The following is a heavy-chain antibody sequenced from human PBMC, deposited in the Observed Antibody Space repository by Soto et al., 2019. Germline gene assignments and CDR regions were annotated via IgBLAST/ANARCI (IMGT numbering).Heavy chain of an antibody. V-gene: IGHV4-59*01. CDR2: IYYSGST. D-gene: IGHD2-2*01. CDR1: GGSISSYY. CDR3: ARGRRGDCSSTSCYVGIGGWVDP. Sequence: SETLSLTCTVSGGSISSYYWSWIRQTPGKGLEWIGYIYYSGSTDYNPSLKSRVTISVDTSNNQFSLRLSSVTAADTAKYYCARGRRGDCSSTSCYVGIGGWVDPWGQGTLVTVSS. J-gene: IGHJ5*02.